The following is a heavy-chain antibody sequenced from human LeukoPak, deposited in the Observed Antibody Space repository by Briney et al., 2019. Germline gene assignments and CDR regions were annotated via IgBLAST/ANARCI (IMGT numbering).Heavy chain of an antibody. Sequence: GGSLRLSCAASGFTFDDYAMHWVRQAPGKGLEWVSLICGDGGRTYYADSVKGRFTISRDNSKNSLYLQMNSLRTEDTALYYCAKDIGTWIQLWFDYWGQGTLVTVSS. CDR1: GFTFDDYA. V-gene: IGHV3-43*02. CDR2: ICGDGGRT. D-gene: IGHD5-18*01. CDR3: AKDIGTWIQLWFDY. J-gene: IGHJ4*02.